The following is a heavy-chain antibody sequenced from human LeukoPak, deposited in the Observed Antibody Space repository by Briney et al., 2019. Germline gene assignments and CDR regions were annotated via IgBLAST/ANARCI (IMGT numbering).Heavy chain of an antibody. CDR3: AKSGGSFYLFDY. Sequence: AGGSLRLSCAASGFTFSSYAMSWVRQAPGKGLEWVSAISGSGGSTYYADSVKGRFTISRDNSKNTLYLQMNSLRAEDTAVYYCAKSGGSFYLFDYWGRGTLVTVSS. V-gene: IGHV3-23*01. CDR2: ISGSGGST. J-gene: IGHJ4*02. CDR1: GFTFSSYA. D-gene: IGHD6-25*01.